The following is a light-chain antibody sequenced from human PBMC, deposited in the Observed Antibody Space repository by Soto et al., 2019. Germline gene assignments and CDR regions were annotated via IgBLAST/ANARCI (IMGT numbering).Light chain of an antibody. V-gene: IGKV1-5*03. CDR1: QSISSW. Sequence: DIQMTQSPSTLSASVGDRVTITCRASQSISSWLAWYQQKPGKAPKLLIYKASSLESGVPSRFSGSGSGTEFPLTISSLQPDDFATYYCQHYNSYSITFGQGTRLEIK. J-gene: IGKJ5*01. CDR3: QHYNSYSIT. CDR2: KAS.